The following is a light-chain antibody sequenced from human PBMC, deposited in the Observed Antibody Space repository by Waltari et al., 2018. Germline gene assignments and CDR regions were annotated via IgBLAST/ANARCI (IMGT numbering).Light chain of an antibody. CDR1: SSNIGSNT. CDR2: SNN. J-gene: IGLJ3*02. CDR3: AAWDDSLNGWV. Sequence: QSVLTQPPSASGTPGQRVTISCSGSSSNIGSNTVNWYQQLPGTAPKRLSYSNNQRPSGVPARFSGSKSGTSASLAISGLQSEDEADYYCAAWDDSLNGWVFGGGTKLTVL. V-gene: IGLV1-44*01.